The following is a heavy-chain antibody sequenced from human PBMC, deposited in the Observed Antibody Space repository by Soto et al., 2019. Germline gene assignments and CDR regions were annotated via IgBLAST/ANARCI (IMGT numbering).Heavy chain of an antibody. CDR2: FDPEDGET. CDR1: VYTLTELS. Sequence: ASVKVSCKVSVYTLTELSMHCVRQVPGKGLEWMGGFDPEDGETIYAQKFQGRVTMTEDTSTDTAYMELSSLRSEDTAVYYCATGYSGYDYRFDYWGQGTLVTVSS. D-gene: IGHD5-12*01. V-gene: IGHV1-24*01. CDR3: ATGYSGYDYRFDY. J-gene: IGHJ4*02.